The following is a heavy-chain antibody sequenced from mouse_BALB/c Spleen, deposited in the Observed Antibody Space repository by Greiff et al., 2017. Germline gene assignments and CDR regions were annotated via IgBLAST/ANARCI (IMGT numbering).Heavy chain of an antibody. J-gene: IGHJ4*01. D-gene: IGHD1-1*01. CDR3: ARKDYYGSSLGYYAMDY. CDR2: ISSGSSTI. V-gene: IGHV5-17*02. Sequence: EVMLVESGGGLVQPGGSRKLSCAASGFTFSSFGMHWVRQAPEKGLEWVAYISSGSSTIYYADTVKGRFTISRDNPKNTLFLQMTSLRSEDTAMYYCARKDYYGSSLGYYAMDYWGQGTSVTVSS. CDR1: GFTFSSFG.